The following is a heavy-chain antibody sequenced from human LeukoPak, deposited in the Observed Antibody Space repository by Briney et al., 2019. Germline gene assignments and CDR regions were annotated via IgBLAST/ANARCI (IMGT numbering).Heavy chain of an antibody. CDR1: GGSFSGYY. J-gene: IGHJ1*01. CDR3: ERDLELGH. V-gene: IGHV4-34*01. Sequence: PSETLSLTCAVYGGSFSGYYWSWIRQPPGKGLEWIGEINHSGSTNYNPSLKSRVTISVDTSKNQFSLKLTSVTAADTAVYYCERDLELGHWGQGSLVTVSS. CDR2: INHSGST. D-gene: IGHD1-26*01.